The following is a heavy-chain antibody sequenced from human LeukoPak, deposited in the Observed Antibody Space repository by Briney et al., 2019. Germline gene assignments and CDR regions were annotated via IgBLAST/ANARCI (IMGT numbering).Heavy chain of an antibody. CDR1: GFTVSSNY. V-gene: IGHV3-53*05. CDR2: IYSGGTT. D-gene: IGHD6-6*01. Sequence: PGGSLRPSCAASGFTVSSNYMSWVRQAPGKGLEWVSVIYSGGTTYYADSVKGRFTISRDNSKNTLYLQMNSLRAEDTAVYYCARDLSSSAINWFDPWGQGTLVTVSS. J-gene: IGHJ5*02. CDR3: ARDLSSSAINWFDP.